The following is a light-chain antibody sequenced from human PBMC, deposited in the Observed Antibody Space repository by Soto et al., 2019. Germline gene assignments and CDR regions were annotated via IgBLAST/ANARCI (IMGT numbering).Light chain of an antibody. CDR3: QQYGSSPPIT. Sequence: EIVMTQSPATLSMSRGESATLSCRASQRVSSNLAWYQQKPVLAPRLLIYGASGRTTGIPDRLRGSGSGSDVSLTISTLEPEDFAVYYCQQYGSSPPITFGQGTRLEIK. J-gene: IGKJ5*01. CDR1: QRVSSN. V-gene: IGKV3-20*01. CDR2: GAS.